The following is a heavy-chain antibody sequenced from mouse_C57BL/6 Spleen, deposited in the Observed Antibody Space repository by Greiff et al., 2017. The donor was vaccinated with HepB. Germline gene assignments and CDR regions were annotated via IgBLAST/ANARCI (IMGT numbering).Heavy chain of an antibody. D-gene: IGHD2-3*01. CDR2: ISSGGSYT. J-gene: IGHJ4*01. CDR1: GFTFSSYG. CDR3: ARDGYYAMDY. V-gene: IGHV5-6*01. Sequence: EVQWVESGGDLVKPGGSLKLSCAASGFTFSSYGMSWVRQTPDKRLEWVATISSGGSYTYYPDSVKGRFTISRDNAKNTLYLQMSSLKSEDTAMYYCARDGYYAMDYWGQGTSVTVSS.